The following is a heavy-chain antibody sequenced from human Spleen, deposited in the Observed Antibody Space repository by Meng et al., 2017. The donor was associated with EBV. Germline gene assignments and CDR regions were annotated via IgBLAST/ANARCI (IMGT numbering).Heavy chain of an antibody. Sequence: QLHLRGSGPGQVKPPEPLSLPCPVSGESISSFYYWGWIRQPPGRGLEWIGSVHYTGSTYYSPSLKSRVTVSVDTSKNQFSLRLTSVTAADTAIYYCARGRTVARSPWSDPWGQGTLVTVSS. CDR2: VHYTGST. CDR1: GESISSFYY. CDR3: ARGRTVARSPWSDP. D-gene: IGHD6-6*01. V-gene: IGHV4-39*01. J-gene: IGHJ5*02.